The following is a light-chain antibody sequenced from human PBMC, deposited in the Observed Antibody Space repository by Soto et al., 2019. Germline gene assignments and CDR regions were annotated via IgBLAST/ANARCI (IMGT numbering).Light chain of an antibody. CDR1: SSDVGSYNL. CDR3: CSYAGSSTFVYV. J-gene: IGLJ1*01. CDR2: EGS. V-gene: IGLV2-23*03. Sequence: QSVLTQPASVSGSPGQSITIFCTGTSSDVGSYNLVSWYQQHPGKAPKLMIYEGSKRPSGVSNRFSGSKSGNTASLTISGLQAEDEADYYCCSYAGSSTFVYVFGTGTKVTVL.